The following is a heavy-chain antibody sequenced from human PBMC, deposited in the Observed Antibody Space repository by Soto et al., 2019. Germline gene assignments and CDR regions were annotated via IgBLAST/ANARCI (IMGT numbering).Heavy chain of an antibody. D-gene: IGHD2-8*01. V-gene: IGHV4-31*03. J-gene: IGHJ4*02. CDR2: IYYSGST. Sequence: SETLSLTCTVSGGSISSGGYYWSWIRQHPGKGLEWIGYIYYSGSTYYNPSLKSRVTISVDTSKNQFSLKLSSVTAADTAVYYCAREGRTNGVSRHENYYFAYWGQGTLVTVSS. CDR3: AREGRTNGVSRHENYYFAY. CDR1: GGSISSGGYY.